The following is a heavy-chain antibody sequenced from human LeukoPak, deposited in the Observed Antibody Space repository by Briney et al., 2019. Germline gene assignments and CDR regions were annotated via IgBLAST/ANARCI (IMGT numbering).Heavy chain of an antibody. CDR1: GYTFTGYY. J-gene: IGHJ4*02. D-gene: IGHD3-3*01. Sequence: ASVKVSCKASGYTFTGYYMHWVRQAPGQGLEWMGRINPNSGGTNYAQKFQGRVTMTGDTSISTAYMELSRLRSDDTAVYYCARSNLRFLEWLLHYWGQGTLVTVSS. CDR3: ARSNLRFLEWLLHY. V-gene: IGHV1-2*06. CDR2: INPNSGGT.